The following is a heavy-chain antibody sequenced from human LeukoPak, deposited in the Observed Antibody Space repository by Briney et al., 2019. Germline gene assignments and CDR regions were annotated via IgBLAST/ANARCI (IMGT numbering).Heavy chain of an antibody. Sequence: ETLSLTCAVYGGSFSGYYWSWIRQPPGKGLEWIGEINHSGSTNYNPSLKSRVTISVDTSKNQFSLKLSSVTAADTAVYYCARENSGSSYRKIFFDYWGQGTLVSVSS. D-gene: IGHD1-26*01. CDR1: GGSFSGYY. CDR2: INHSGST. CDR3: ARENSGSSYRKIFFDY. V-gene: IGHV4-34*01. J-gene: IGHJ4*02.